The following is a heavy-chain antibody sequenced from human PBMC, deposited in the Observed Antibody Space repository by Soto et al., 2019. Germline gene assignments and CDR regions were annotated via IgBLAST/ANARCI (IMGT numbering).Heavy chain of an antibody. CDR2: ISHSGTV. CDR1: SVSITSSNW. D-gene: IGHD3-16*01. Sequence: SETLSLTCDVSSVSITSSNWWTWVSQPPGKGLEWLGKISHSGTVNYNATLRSRVTISVDKPKNQLSLKLMSVTAADTAVYYCARDYDGFDYWGPGILVTVSS. J-gene: IGHJ4*02. CDR3: ARDYDGFDY. V-gene: IGHV4-4*02.